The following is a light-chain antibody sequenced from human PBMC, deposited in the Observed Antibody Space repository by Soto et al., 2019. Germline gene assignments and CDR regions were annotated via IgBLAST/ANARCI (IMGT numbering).Light chain of an antibody. CDR3: QSYDSSLGVSYV. J-gene: IGLJ1*01. V-gene: IGLV1-40*01. CDR1: SSYD. CDR2: GTT. Sequence: QSVLPQPPSVSGAPGQTVTISCTGSSSYDVHWYRQLPGTAPKLLIYGTTNRPSGVPDRFSGSKSGTSASLAITGLQPEDEADYYCQSYDSSLGVSYVFGTGTKGTVL.